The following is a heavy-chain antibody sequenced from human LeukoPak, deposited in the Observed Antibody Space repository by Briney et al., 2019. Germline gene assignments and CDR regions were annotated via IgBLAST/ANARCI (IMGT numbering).Heavy chain of an antibody. CDR1: GGSISRYY. V-gene: IGHV4-59*01. CDR2: ISYSRST. D-gene: IGHD3-10*01. Sequence: SGTLSLTCAVSGGSISRYYWSWIRQPPGKGLEWMGYISYSRSTNYHPSPKSRGSISSDKSKNQLSLKLSSVTAADAAACYCARQSSSGYFDYGGQAPLTAVSS. J-gene: IGHJ4*02. CDR3: ARQSSSGYFDY.